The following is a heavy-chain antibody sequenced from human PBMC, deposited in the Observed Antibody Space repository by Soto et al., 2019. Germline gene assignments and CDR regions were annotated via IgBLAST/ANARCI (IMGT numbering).Heavy chain of an antibody. CDR2: ISGSGGST. CDR3: AKDLWTTVTTIFDY. J-gene: IGHJ4*01. CDR1: GFTFSSYA. D-gene: IGHD4-17*01. Sequence: GGSLRLSCAASGFTFSSYAMSWVRQAPGKGLEWVSAISGSGGSTYYADSVKGRFTISRGNSKNTLYLQMNSLRAEDTAVYYWAKDLWTTVTTIFDYWGHGTLVTVSS. V-gene: IGHV3-23*01.